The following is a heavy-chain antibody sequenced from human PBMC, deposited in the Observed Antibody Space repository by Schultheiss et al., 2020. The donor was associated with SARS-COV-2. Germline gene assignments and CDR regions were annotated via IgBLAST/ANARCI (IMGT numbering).Heavy chain of an antibody. CDR1: GFTFDDYA. D-gene: IGHD2-2*01. V-gene: IGHV3-9*01. J-gene: IGHJ6*03. CDR2: ISWNSGSI. Sequence: GGSLRLSCAASGFTFDDYAMHWVRQAPGKGLEWVSGISWNSGSIGYADSVKGRFTISRDNAKNALYLEMSSLRGEDTAVYYCARYAAAMMYMDVWGKGTTVTVSS. CDR3: ARYAAAMMYMDV.